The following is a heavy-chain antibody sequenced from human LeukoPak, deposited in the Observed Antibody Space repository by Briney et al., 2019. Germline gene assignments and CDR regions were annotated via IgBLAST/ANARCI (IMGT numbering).Heavy chain of an antibody. V-gene: IGHV3-11*01. CDR2: ISSSGSTI. Sequence: GGSLRLSCAASGFTFSDYYMSWIRQAPRKGLEWVSYISSSGSTIYYADSVKGRSTISRDNAKNSLYLQMNSLRAEDTAVYYCATDKYYYDSSGYYPLDYWGQGTLVTVSS. J-gene: IGHJ4*02. D-gene: IGHD3-22*01. CDR1: GFTFSDYY. CDR3: ATDKYYYDSSGYYPLDY.